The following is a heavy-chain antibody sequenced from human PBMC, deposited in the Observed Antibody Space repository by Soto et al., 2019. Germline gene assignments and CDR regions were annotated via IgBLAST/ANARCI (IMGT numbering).Heavy chain of an antibody. V-gene: IGHV1-69*09. CDR2: INPLSGIP. Sequence: QVQLVQSGAEVKKPESSVEVSCKTSGGTFVRHVISWVRQAPGQGPEWMGKINPLSGIPNYAQKFQDRVTFTADTDSSTAYVELSSLRSDDTAVYYCAAPACAATWCSPSHNLDHWGQGTLVTVSS. D-gene: IGHD2-2*01. CDR3: AAPACAATWCSPSHNLDH. J-gene: IGHJ4*02. CDR1: GGTFVRHV.